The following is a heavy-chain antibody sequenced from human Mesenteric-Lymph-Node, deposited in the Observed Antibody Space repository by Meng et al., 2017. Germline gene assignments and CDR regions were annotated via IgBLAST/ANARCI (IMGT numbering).Heavy chain of an antibody. CDR3: ASWRYDS. J-gene: IGHJ5*01. Sequence: QDQLQQSGPGLVKPSQTLSLTCDTSGDSVSSNNAAWNWIRQSPSRGLEWLGRTYYRSKWSIEYALSMKSRITINPDTSKNQFSLQLNSVTPEDTAVYYCASWRYDSWGQGTLVTVSS. CDR2: TYYRSKWSI. V-gene: IGHV6-1*01. CDR1: GDSVSSNNAA.